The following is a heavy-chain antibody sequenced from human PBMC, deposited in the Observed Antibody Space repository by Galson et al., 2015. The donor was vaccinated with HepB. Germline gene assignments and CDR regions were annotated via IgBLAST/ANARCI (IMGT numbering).Heavy chain of an antibody. V-gene: IGHV1-3*01. Sequence: QSGAEVKKPGESLRTSCKASGYTFTSYAMHWVRQAPGQRLEWMGWINAGNGNTKYSQKFQGRVTITRDTSASTAYMELSSLRSEDTAVYYCARESGLDPSPWFDPWGQGTLVTVSS. D-gene: IGHD6-19*01. CDR3: ARESGLDPSPWFDP. CDR1: GYTFTSYA. J-gene: IGHJ5*02. CDR2: INAGNGNT.